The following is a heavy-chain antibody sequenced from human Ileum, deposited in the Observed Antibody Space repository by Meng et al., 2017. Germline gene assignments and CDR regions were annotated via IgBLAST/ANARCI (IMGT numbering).Heavy chain of an antibody. CDR1: GYSVSSPTAA. J-gene: IGHJ4*02. CDR3: ARENSGWFF. CDR2: TYYRSKWYY. D-gene: IGHD6-19*01. V-gene: IGHV6-1*01. Sequence: QVLFQQSGPGLVKPSQTLLLTCVISGYSVSSPTAAWNWFRQSPSRGLEWLGRTYYRSKWYYEYAVSVKSRISVNPDTSKNQFSLQLNSVTPEDTAVYFCARENSGWFFWGQGALVTVSS.